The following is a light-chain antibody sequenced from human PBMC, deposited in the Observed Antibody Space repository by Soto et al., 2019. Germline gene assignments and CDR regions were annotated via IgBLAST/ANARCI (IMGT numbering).Light chain of an antibody. J-gene: IGLJ2*01. V-gene: IGLV3-1*01. CDR3: QAWDSSTAV. CDR1: KLGDKY. CDR2: QDS. Sequence: SYELTQPTSVSVSPGQTASITCSGDKLGDKYACWYQQKPGQSPVLVIYQDSKRPSGIPERFSGSNSGNTATLTIGGTQAMDEADYYCQAWDSSTAVFGGGTKVTVL.